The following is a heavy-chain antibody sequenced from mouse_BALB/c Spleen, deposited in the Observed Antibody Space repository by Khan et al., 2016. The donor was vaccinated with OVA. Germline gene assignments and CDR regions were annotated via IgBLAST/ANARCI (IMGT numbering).Heavy chain of an antibody. CDR3: ARGNWQSYYFDY. CDR1: GYIFTNYV. CDR2: INPYNGGT. D-gene: IGHD4-1*01. V-gene: IGHV1S136*01. Sequence: VQLKQSGPELGKPGASVKMSCKPSGYIFTNYVLHWVKQKPGQGLEWIGYINPYNGGTKYNEKFKAKATLASDKSSITAYLKRSVLTSEDSAVYYEARGNWQSYYFDYWGQGTTLTLSS. J-gene: IGHJ2*01.